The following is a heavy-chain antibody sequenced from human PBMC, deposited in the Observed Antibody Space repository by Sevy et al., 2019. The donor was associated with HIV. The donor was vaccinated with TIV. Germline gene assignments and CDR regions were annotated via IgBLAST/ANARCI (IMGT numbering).Heavy chain of an antibody. J-gene: IGHJ6*02. CDR2: INPNSGGT. V-gene: IGHV1-2*06. CDR3: ARATKIGYCSGGSCSRNYYYGMDV. D-gene: IGHD2-15*01. CDR1: GYTFTGYY. Sequence: ASVKVSCKASGYTFTGYYMHWVRQAPGQGLEWMGRINPNSGGTNYAQKFQGRVTMTRDTSISTAYMELGRLRSDDTAVYYCARATKIGYCSGGSCSRNYYYGMDVWGQGTTVTVSS.